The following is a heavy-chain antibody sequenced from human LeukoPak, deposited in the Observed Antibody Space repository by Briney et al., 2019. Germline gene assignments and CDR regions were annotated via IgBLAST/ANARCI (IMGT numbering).Heavy chain of an antibody. J-gene: IGHJ5*02. Sequence: PSETLSLTCTVSGGSISSGGYYWSWIRQHPGKGLEWIGYIYYSGSTYYNPSLKSRVTISVDTSKNQFSLKLSSVTAADTAVYYCARDKSGHNWFDPWGQGTLVTVSS. V-gene: IGHV4-31*03. CDR2: IYYSGST. CDR1: GGSISSGGYY. D-gene: IGHD6-25*01. CDR3: ARDKSGHNWFDP.